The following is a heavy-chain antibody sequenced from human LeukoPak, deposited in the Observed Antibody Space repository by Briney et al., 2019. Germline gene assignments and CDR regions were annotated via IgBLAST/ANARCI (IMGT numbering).Heavy chain of an antibody. CDR3: ARHFGSTRGPDH. D-gene: IGHD3-10*01. Sequence: SETLSLTCTVSGGSISSYYWSWIRQPPGKGLEWIGYMYYSGSTNYNPSLKSRVTISVDTSKNQFSLKLSSVTAADTAVYYCARHFGSTRGPDHWGQGTLVTVSS. J-gene: IGHJ4*02. CDR1: GGSISSYY. V-gene: IGHV4-59*08. CDR2: MYYSGST.